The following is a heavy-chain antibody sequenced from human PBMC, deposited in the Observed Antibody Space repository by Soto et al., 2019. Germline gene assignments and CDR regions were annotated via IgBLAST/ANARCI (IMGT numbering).Heavy chain of an antibody. V-gene: IGHV4-4*07. D-gene: IGHD6-13*01. CDR1: GGSISSYY. CDR3: ARVLWSRSLSGLFDY. J-gene: IGHJ4*02. CDR2: IYTSGST. Sequence: SETLSLTCTVSGGSISSYYWSWIRQPTGKGLEWIGRIYTSGSTNYNPSLKSRVTMSVDTSKNQFSLKLSSVTAADTAVYYCARVLWSRSLSGLFDYWGQGTLVTVSS.